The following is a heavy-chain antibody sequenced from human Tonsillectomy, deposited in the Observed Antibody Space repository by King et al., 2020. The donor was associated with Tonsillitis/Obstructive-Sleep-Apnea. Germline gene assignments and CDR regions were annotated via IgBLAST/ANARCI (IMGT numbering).Heavy chain of an antibody. CDR1: GGSFSAYY. V-gene: IGHV4-34*01. Sequence: VQLQQWGAGLLKPSETLSLTCAVYGGSFSAYYWSWIRQPPGKGLEWIGEINHSGSVNYNPSLKSRATISVDTSKNQFSLKLSSVTAADTAVYYCARAIVVGTTHFYMDGWGKGATVTLSS. D-gene: IGHD2-15*01. CDR2: INHSGSV. J-gene: IGHJ6*03. CDR3: ARAIVVGTTHFYMDG.